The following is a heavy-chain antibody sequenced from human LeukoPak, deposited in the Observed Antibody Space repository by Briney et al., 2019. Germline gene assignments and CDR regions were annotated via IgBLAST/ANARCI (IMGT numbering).Heavy chain of an antibody. J-gene: IGHJ4*02. V-gene: IGHV4-31*03. CDR1: GGSISSGAYY. D-gene: IGHD3/OR15-3a*01. Sequence: SQTLSLTCSVSGGSISSGAYYWSWVRQHPGKGQEWIGSIYYSGTTYYNPSLKSRLTVSVDTSTNQFSLKLSSVIAADTAVYYCARGERYGFFDYWGQGTLVTASS. CDR2: IYYSGTT. CDR3: ARGERYGFFDY.